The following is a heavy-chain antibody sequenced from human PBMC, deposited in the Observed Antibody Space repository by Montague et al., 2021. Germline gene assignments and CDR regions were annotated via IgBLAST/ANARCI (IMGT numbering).Heavy chain of an antibody. Sequence: SETLSLTCTVSSGSIFHAHWSWVRQPPRKGLEWLGSMFYGGATSNNPSLKSRVTMSIDTSTNQFSLRLSFVTAADTAVYYCAKQDYFVSGTSYKGFDPWGQGILVPVSS. J-gene: IGHJ5*02. CDR2: MFYGGAT. CDR1: SGSIFHAH. CDR3: AKQDYFVSGTSYKGFDP. D-gene: IGHD3-10*01. V-gene: IGHV4-59*08.